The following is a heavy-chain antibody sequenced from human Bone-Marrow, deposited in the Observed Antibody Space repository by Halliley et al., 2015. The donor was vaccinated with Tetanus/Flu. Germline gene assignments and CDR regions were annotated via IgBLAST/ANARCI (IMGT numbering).Heavy chain of an antibody. Sequence: TLSLTCTVSGGSISSYYWSWIRQPPGKGLEWIGYIYYSGSTNYNPSLKSRVTISVDTSKNQFSLRLSSVTAADTAVYYCVRASGELSEFDYWGQGILVTVSS. CDR3: VRASGELSEFDY. CDR2: IYYSGST. V-gene: IGHV4-59*08. CDR1: GGSISSYY. J-gene: IGHJ4*02. D-gene: IGHD3-10*01.